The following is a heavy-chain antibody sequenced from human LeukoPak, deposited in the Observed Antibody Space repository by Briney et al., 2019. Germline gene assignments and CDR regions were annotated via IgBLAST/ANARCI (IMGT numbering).Heavy chain of an antibody. J-gene: IGHJ4*02. D-gene: IGHD3-10*01. CDR2: IDEHGTTI. V-gene: IGHV3-74*01. Sequence: PGNSLRLSCAASGFTFRNYAMHWVRQAPGKGLVWVSRIDEHGTTIDYADSVRDRFTISRDNAKNTLYLHMNSLRAEDTAMYYCARDVGGAGSHWGQGSLVTVSS. CDR3: ARDVGGAGSH. CDR1: GFTFRNYA.